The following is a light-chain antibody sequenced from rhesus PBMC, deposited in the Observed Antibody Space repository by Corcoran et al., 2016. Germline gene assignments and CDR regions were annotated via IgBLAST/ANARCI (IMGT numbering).Light chain of an antibody. CDR3: LQHNSYPWT. CDR1: QGISSY. J-gene: IGKJ1*01. V-gene: IGKV1-28*01. CDR2: AAP. Sequence: DIQMTQSPSSLSASVGDTVTITCRASQGISSYLNWFQQKPGKAPKLLIYAAPSLESGVPSRCSGSGSGTGFTLTISGLQPEVFAAYYCLQHNSYPWTFGQGTKVEIK.